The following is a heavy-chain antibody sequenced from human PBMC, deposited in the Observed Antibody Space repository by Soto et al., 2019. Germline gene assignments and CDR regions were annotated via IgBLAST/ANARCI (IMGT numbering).Heavy chain of an antibody. CDR1: GYNFITFY. CDR3: ARDWNAANGDEYYYNGLDV. V-gene: IGHV1-46*01. Sequence: QVHLVQSGAEVKRPGTSVKISCKTSGYNFITFYLHWVRQAPGQGLEGMGMINPAGGRTTYAQKFQGRVTMTYDRSTSTVYMELNSLRSEDTAVYYCARDWNAANGDEYYYNGLDVWGQGTTVTVSS. D-gene: IGHD1-1*01. CDR2: INPAGGRT. J-gene: IGHJ6*02.